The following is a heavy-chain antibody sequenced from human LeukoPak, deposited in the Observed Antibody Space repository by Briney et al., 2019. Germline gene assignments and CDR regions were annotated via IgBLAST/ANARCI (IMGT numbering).Heavy chain of an antibody. D-gene: IGHD3-10*01. V-gene: IGHV3-30-3*01. Sequence: PGGSLRLSCAASGFTFSSYAMHWVRQAPGKGLEGVTVISYDGSNKYYADSVKGRFTISRDNSKNTLSLHMNSLTAEDTAVYYCARDETRYYGSGSSPPAYYYYYGMDVWGQGTTVTVSS. CDR1: GFTFSSYA. CDR2: ISYDGSNK. J-gene: IGHJ6*02. CDR3: ARDETRYYGSGSSPPAYYYYYGMDV.